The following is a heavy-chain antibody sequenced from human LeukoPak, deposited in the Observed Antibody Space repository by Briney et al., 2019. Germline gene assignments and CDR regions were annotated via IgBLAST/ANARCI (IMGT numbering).Heavy chain of an antibody. Sequence: GGSLRLSCVVSGFTFDSYSINWVRQAPGKGLEWISYISNSGSPIYYADSVKGRFTISRDKDKSSLYLQMNSLAADDTAVYYCARGLALGLTVTPKAFDYWGQGTLVPVSS. CDR3: ARGLALGLTVTPKAFDY. J-gene: IGHJ4*02. CDR1: GFTFDSYS. V-gene: IGHV3-48*01. CDR2: ISNSGSPI. D-gene: IGHD4-11*01.